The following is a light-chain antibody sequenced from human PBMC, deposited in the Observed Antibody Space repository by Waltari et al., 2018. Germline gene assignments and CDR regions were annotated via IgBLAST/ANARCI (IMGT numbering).Light chain of an antibody. J-gene: IGKJ2*01. CDR2: DAS. CDR3: QRRSSWPPRYT. CDR1: QILSSY. Sequence: EIVLTQSPATLSLSPGESASLSCRANQILSSYLAWYQQKPGQTPRLLIYDASKRATGGPARFMGSGSEREFTLTISSLEPEDLAVYYCQRRSSWPPRYTFGQGTKLEIK. V-gene: IGKV3-11*02.